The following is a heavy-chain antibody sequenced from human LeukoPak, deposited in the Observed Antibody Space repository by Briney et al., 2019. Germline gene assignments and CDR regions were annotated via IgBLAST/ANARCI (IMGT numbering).Heavy chain of an antibody. CDR1: GFTFNSYA. D-gene: IGHD3-22*01. Sequence: GGPLRLLCAACGFTFNSYAMLWLRQAPGKGLEYVSAISRNEGSTYYANSVKGRFTISRDNSKNTLYLQMGSLRAEDMAVYYCARVSDYYDSSGYYWRYYYYGMDVWGQGTTVTVSS. CDR2: ISRNEGST. CDR3: ARVSDYYDSSGYYWRYYYYGMDV. V-gene: IGHV3-64*01. J-gene: IGHJ6*02.